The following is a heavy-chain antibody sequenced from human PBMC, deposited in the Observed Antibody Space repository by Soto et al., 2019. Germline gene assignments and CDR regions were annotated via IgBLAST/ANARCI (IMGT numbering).Heavy chain of an antibody. D-gene: IGHD1-1*01. Sequence: HPGGSLRLSCAASGFTFSSYAMHWVRQAPGKGLEWVAVISYDGSNKYYADSVKGRFTISRDNSKNTLYLQMNSLRAEDTAVYYCARANGQHLDYWGQGTLVTVSS. CDR2: ISYDGSNK. J-gene: IGHJ4*02. CDR1: GFTFSSYA. CDR3: ARANGQHLDY. V-gene: IGHV3-30-3*01.